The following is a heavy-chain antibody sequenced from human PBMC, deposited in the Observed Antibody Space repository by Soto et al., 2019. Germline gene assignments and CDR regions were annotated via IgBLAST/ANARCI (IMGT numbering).Heavy chain of an antibody. J-gene: IGHJ6*02. Sequence: QIQLVQFGGEVARPGASVTVSCEASGYIFTTYGLSWVRQTPAHGLEWMGWISADSGYTQYAQFFQGRGTMTRDTSRNRGYMTLRDLTSDDTGIYYCARDRPPGSLYGMDAWGQGTAVTVSS. CDR3: ARDRPPGSLYGMDA. V-gene: IGHV1-18*01. CDR1: GYIFTTYG. CDR2: ISADSGYT.